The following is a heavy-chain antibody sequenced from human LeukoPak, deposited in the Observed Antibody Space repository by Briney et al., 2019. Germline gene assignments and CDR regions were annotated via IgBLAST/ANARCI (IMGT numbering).Heavy chain of an antibody. CDR2: IYTSGST. CDR3: ARRGKIAAAGILDAFDI. Sequence: SETLSLTCTVSGGSTSSYYWSWIRQPAGKGLEWIGRIYTSGSTNYNPSLKSRVTMSVDTSKNQFSLKLSSVTAADTAVYYCARRGKIAAAGILDAFDIWGQGTMVTVSS. CDR1: GGSTSSYY. D-gene: IGHD6-13*01. V-gene: IGHV4-4*07. J-gene: IGHJ3*02.